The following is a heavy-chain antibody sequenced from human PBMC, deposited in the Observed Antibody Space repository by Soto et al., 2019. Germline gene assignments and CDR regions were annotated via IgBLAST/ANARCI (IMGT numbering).Heavy chain of an antibody. V-gene: IGHV4-34*01. CDR1: GGSFSGYY. D-gene: IGHD2-15*01. Sequence: PSETLSLTCAVYGGSFSGYYWSWIRQPPGKGLEWIGEINHSGSTNHNPSLKSRVTISVDTSKNQFSLKLSSVTAADTAVYYCARVRVAATLPPDAFDIWGQGTMVTVSS. CDR2: INHSGST. J-gene: IGHJ3*02. CDR3: ARVRVAATLPPDAFDI.